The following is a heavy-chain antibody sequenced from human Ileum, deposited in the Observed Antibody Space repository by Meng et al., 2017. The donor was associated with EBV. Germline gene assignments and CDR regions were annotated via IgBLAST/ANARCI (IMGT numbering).Heavy chain of an antibody. V-gene: IGHV4-28*01. D-gene: IGHD3-22*01. CDR2: IYYSVST. CDR3: ARNVPGTSAYYD. Sequence: VHRLEPGSGLLTPSDTLSLTCAVSGYSISSTTWWGWIRLPPGKGLEWIGYIYYSVSTSYNPSLKSRVTMSVDTSKNQFSLNLNSVTAVDTAVYYCARNVPGTSAYYDWGQGTLVTVSS. CDR1: GYSISSTTW. J-gene: IGHJ4*02.